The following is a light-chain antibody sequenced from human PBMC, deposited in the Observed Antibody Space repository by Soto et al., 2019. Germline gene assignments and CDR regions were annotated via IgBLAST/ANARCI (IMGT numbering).Light chain of an antibody. CDR3: VSYTASTTYV. J-gene: IGLJ1*01. CDR1: SSDVGGSNF. Sequence: QSVLTQPASVSDSPGQSITISCTGTSSDVGGSNFVSWYQQHPGKPPKLIIYDVANRPSGVSNRFSGSKSGSTASLIISRLQTEDEADYYCVSYTASTTYVFVTGTKLTVL. V-gene: IGLV2-14*03. CDR2: DVA.